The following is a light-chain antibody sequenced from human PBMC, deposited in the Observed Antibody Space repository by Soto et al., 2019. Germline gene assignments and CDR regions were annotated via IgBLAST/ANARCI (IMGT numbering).Light chain of an antibody. Sequence: DIQMTQSPSSLSASVGDRVTITCRASQSISSYLNWYQQKPGKAPNLLIYAASTLQSGVPSRFSGSGSGTDFTLTISSLQPEDVATYYCQKYDSDPRTFGQGTKVDIK. CDR3: QKYDSDPRT. CDR2: AAS. V-gene: IGKV1-39*01. CDR1: QSISSY. J-gene: IGKJ1*01.